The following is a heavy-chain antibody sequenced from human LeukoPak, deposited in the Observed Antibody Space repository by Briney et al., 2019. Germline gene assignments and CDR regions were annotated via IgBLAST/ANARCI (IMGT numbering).Heavy chain of an antibody. CDR2: ISYDGSNK. Sequence: GGSLRLSCAASGFTFSSYAMHWVRQAPGKGLEWVAVISYDGSNKYYADSVKGRFTISRDNSKNTLYLQMNSLRAEDTAVYYCARGLYSSSSNYFDYWGQETLVTVSS. V-gene: IGHV3-30-3*01. J-gene: IGHJ4*02. CDR3: ARGLYSSSSNYFDY. CDR1: GFTFSSYA. D-gene: IGHD6-6*01.